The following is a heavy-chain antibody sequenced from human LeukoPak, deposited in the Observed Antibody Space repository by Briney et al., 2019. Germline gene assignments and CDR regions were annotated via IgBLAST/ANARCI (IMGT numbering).Heavy chain of an antibody. CDR2: IYYTGST. Sequence: SSETLSLTCTVSGGSISTSNYYWGWIRQPPGKGLEWIGSIYYTGSTYYNPSLNSRVTVSVDTSKNQFSLKLSSVTAADTAVYYCASRTRFGELRFDYWGQGTLVTVSS. V-gene: IGHV4-39*01. D-gene: IGHD3-10*01. CDR1: GGSISTSNYY. CDR3: ASRTRFGELRFDY. J-gene: IGHJ4*02.